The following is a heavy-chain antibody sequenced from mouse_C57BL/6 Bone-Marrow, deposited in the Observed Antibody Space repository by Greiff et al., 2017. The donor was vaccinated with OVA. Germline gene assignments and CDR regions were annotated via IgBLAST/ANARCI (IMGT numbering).Heavy chain of an antibody. D-gene: IGHD1-1*01. V-gene: IGHV1-26*01. J-gene: IGHJ2*01. CDR2: INPNNGGT. CDR3: ARSPSYYYGSSVDY. CDR1: GYTFTDYY. Sequence: EVQLQQSGPELVKPGASVKISCKASGYTFTDYYMNWVKQSHGKSLEWIGDINPNNGGTSYNQKFKGKATLTVDKSSSTAYMELRSLTSEDSAVYYCARSPSYYYGSSVDYWGQGTTLTVSS.